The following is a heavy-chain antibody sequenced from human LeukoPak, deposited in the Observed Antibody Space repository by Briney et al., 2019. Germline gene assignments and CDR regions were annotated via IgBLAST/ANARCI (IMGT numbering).Heavy chain of an antibody. Sequence: GGSLRLSCAASGFTFSSYAMHWVRQAPGKGLEWVAVISYDGSNIYYADSVKGRFTISRDNSKNTLYLQMNSLRAEDTAVYYCASTYSGSYGFDYWGQGTLVTVSS. CDR1: GFTFSSYA. CDR3: ASTYSGSYGFDY. CDR2: ISYDGSNI. J-gene: IGHJ4*02. V-gene: IGHV3-30-3*01. D-gene: IGHD1-26*01.